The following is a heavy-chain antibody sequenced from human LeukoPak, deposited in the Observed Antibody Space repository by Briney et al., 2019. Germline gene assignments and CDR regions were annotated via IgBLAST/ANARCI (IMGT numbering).Heavy chain of an antibody. D-gene: IGHD2-2*01. Sequence: GESLKISCKGSGYSFTSYWIGWVRQMPGKGLEWMGIINPGDSDTTYSPSFQGQVTISADKSISTAYLQWSSLKASDTAMYYCARRGGYCSSTNCYPFQPLMNDYWGQGTLVTVSS. CDR3: ARRGGYCSSTNCYPFQPLMNDY. CDR1: GYSFTSYW. CDR2: INPGDSDT. V-gene: IGHV5-51*01. J-gene: IGHJ4*02.